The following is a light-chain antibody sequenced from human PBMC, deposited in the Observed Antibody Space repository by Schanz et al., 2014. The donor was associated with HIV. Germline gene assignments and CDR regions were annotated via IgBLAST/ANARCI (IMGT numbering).Light chain of an antibody. J-gene: IGKJ3*01. CDR3: HHYGGS. CDR1: QTVSSY. Sequence: EIVLTQSPATLSVSPGERATLSCRASQTVSSYLAWYQQKPGQAPTLRIYAASSRASGIPDRFSGSGSGADFTLTISGLEPEDFAVYYCHHYGGSFGPGTTVDYK. CDR2: AAS. V-gene: IGKV3-20*01.